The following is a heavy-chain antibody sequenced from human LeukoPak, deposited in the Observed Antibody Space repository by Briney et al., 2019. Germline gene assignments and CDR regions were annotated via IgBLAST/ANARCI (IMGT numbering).Heavy chain of an antibody. J-gene: IGHJ4*02. CDR3: ARGSRLGANYFDY. Sequence: SETLSLTCAVYGGSFSGYYWSWIRQPPGKGLEWIGEINHSGSTNYNPSLKSRVTISVDTSKNQFSLKLSSVTAADTAVYYCARGSRLGANYFDYWGQGTLVTASS. CDR2: INHSGST. D-gene: IGHD3-16*01. CDR1: GGSFSGYY. V-gene: IGHV4-34*01.